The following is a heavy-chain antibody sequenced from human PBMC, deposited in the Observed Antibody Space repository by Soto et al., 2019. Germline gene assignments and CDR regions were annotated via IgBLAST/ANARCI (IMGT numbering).Heavy chain of an antibody. J-gene: IGHJ4*02. CDR2: IKQDGSEK. D-gene: IGHD6-13*01. Sequence: GGSLRLSCAASGFTFSSYWMSWVRQAPGKGLEWVANIKQDGSEKYYVDSVKGRFTISRDNAKNSLYLQMNSLRAEDTAVYYCAVGAKGSSSWLVEPIDYWGQGTLVTVSS. CDR3: AVGAKGSSSWLVEPIDY. V-gene: IGHV3-7*01. CDR1: GFTFSSYW.